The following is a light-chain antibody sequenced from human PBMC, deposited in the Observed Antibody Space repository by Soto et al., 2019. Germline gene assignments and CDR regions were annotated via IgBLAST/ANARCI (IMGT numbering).Light chain of an antibody. CDR3: CSYAGSHTPWV. V-gene: IGLV2-11*01. CDR1: SSDVGGYNY. Sequence: QSALTQPRSVSXXPGQSVTISCTGTSSDVGGYNYVSWYQQHPGKAPKLMIYDVNKWPSGVPDRFSGSKSGNTASLTISGLQAEDEADYHCCSYAGSHTPWVFGGGTKLTVL. CDR2: DVN. J-gene: IGLJ3*02.